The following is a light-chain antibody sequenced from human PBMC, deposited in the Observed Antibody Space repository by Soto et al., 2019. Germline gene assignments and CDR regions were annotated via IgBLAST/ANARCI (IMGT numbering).Light chain of an antibody. CDR2: GAS. J-gene: IGKJ5*01. V-gene: IGKV3-15*01. CDR1: QSVSSN. Sequence: EIVMTQSPATLSVSPGERATLSCRASQSVSSNLAWYQQKPGQAPRLLMYGASTRASGIPARFSGGGSGTEFTLTIFSLRSEDFAVYYCQQYNTWPRTFGQGTRLENK. CDR3: QQYNTWPRT.